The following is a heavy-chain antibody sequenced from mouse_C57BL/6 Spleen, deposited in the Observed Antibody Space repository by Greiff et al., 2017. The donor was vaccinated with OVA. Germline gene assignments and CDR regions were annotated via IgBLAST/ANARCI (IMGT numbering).Heavy chain of an antibody. CDR1: GYTFTDYN. J-gene: IGHJ2*01. D-gene: IGHD3-2*02. Sequence: EVQLQESGPELVKPGASVKMSCKASGYTFTDYNMHWVKQSHGKSLEWIGYINPNNGGTSYNQKFKGKATLTVNKSSSTAYMELRSLTSEDSAVYYCARLGLRDYFDYWGQGTTLTVSS. CDR3: ARLGLRDYFDY. CDR2: INPNNGGT. V-gene: IGHV1-22*01.